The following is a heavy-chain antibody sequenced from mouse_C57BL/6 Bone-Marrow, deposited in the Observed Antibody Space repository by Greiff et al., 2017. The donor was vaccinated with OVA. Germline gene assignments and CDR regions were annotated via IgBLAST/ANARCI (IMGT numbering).Heavy chain of an antibody. J-gene: IGHJ2*01. CDR1: GFSLTSYG. CDR3: ARNEGQLGRRDYFDY. Sequence: QVQLKQSGPGLVQPSQSLSITCTVSGFSLTSYGVHWVRQSPGKGLEWLGVIWSGGSTDYNAAFISSLSISKDKSKSQVFFKMNSLQADDTAIYYCARNEGQLGRRDYFDYWGQGTTLTVSS. CDR2: IWSGGST. D-gene: IGHD4-1*02. V-gene: IGHV2-2*01.